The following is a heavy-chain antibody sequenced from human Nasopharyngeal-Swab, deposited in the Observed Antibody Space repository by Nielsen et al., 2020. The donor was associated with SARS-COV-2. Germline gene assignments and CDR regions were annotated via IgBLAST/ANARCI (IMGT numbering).Heavy chain of an antibody. V-gene: IGHV4-34*01. CDR2: INHSGST. D-gene: IGHD2-2*01. CDR3: ARGSVVPAAPAVDYFDY. Sequence: PGKGLEWIGEINHSGSTNYNPSLKSRVTISVDTSKNQFSLKLISVTAADTAVYYCARGSVVPAAPAVDYFDYWGQGTLVTVSS. J-gene: IGHJ4*02.